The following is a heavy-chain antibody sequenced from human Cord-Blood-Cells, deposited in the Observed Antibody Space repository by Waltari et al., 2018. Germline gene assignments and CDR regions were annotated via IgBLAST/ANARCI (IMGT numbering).Heavy chain of an antibody. CDR1: GGSLSSYY. Sequence: QVQLQESGPGLVKPSETLSLTCTVSGGSLSSYYWSWIRQPPGKGLEWIGYIYYSGSTNYNPSLKSRVTISVDTSKNQFSLKLSSVTAADTAVYYCARNNDLFDAFDIWGQGTMVTVSS. CDR2: IYYSGST. V-gene: IGHV4-59*01. J-gene: IGHJ3*02. CDR3: ARNNDLFDAFDI. D-gene: IGHD3-3*01.